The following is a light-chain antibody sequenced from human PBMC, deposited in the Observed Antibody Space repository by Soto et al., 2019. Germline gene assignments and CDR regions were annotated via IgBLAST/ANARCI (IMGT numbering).Light chain of an antibody. Sequence: QSALTQPRSVSGSPGHSVTISCTGTSSDIGAYNYVSWYQQHPGKAPKLMIYDVDKRPSGVPDRFSGSKSGNTASLTISGLQAEEEGHYYCCSYEGSDGVVFGGGTKVTVL. J-gene: IGLJ2*01. CDR1: SSDIGAYNY. CDR3: CSYEGSDGVV. CDR2: DVD. V-gene: IGLV2-11*01.